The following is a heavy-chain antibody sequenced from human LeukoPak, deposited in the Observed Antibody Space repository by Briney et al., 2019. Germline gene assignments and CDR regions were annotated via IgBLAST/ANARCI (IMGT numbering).Heavy chain of an antibody. CDR3: ARVPTVTFFDY. D-gene: IGHD4-17*01. CDR2: IYYSGST. CDR1: GGSMSSSSYY. J-gene: IGHJ4*02. Sequence: SETLSLTCTVSGGSMSSSSYYWGWIRQPPGKGLEWIGSIYYSGSTYQNPSLKSRITISVDTSKNQFSLKLSSVTAADTAVYYCARVPTVTFFDYWGQGTLVTVSS. V-gene: IGHV4-39*07.